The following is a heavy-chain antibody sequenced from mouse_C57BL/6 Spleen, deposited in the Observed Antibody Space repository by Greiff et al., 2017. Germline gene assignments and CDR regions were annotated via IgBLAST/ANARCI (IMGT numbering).Heavy chain of an antibody. Sequence: QVPLQHPGAELVRPGTSVKLSCKASGYTFTSYWMPWVKQRPGQGLEWIGVIDPSDSYTNYNQKFKGKATLTVDTSSSTAYMQLSSLTSEDSAVYYCERRELLRSFDYWGQGTTRTVSS. CDR1: GYTFTSYW. J-gene: IGHJ2*01. D-gene: IGHD1-1*01. CDR2: IDPSDSYT. V-gene: IGHV1-59*01. CDR3: ERRELLRSFDY.